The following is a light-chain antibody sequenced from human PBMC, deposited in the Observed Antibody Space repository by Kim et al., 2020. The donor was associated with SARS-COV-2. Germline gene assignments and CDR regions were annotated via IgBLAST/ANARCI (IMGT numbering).Light chain of an antibody. J-gene: IGKJ5*01. Sequence: ATLSLATGERATLSCRASQSVSSYLAWYQQKPGQATRLLIYDASKRAIGIPARFSGSGSGTDFTLTISRLEPEDSAVYFCQQRSSFGQGTRLEIK. V-gene: IGKV3-11*01. CDR1: QSVSSY. CDR3: QQRSS. CDR2: DAS.